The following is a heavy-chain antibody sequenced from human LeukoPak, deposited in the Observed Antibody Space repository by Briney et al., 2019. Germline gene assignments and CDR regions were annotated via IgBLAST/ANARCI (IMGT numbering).Heavy chain of an antibody. J-gene: IGHJ4*02. CDR3: ARARYSYGFDY. CDR2: IYYSGST. Sequence: SETLSLTCTVSGGSISSYYWSWIRQPPGKGLEWIGYIYYSGSTNYNPSLKSRVTISVDTSKNQFSLKLSSVTAADTAVYYCARARYSYGFDYWGQGTLVTVSS. V-gene: IGHV4-59*12. CDR1: GGSISSYY. D-gene: IGHD5-18*01.